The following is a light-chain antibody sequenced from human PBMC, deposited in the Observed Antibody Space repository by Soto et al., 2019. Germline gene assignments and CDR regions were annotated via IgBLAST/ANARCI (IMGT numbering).Light chain of an antibody. J-gene: IGKJ4*01. CDR2: KAS. Sequence: DIQMTQSPSTLSASVGDRVTITCRASQSISSWLAWYQQKPGKAPNLLIYKASSLQSGVPTRFSGSGFGTDFTLTISNLQPEDSATYYCQQGIHFPLAFGAGTKVEIK. V-gene: IGKV1-5*03. CDR1: QSISSW. CDR3: QQGIHFPLA.